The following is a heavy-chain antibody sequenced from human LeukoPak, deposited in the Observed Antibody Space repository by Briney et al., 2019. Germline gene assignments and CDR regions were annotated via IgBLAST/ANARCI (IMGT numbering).Heavy chain of an antibody. D-gene: IGHD2/OR15-2a*01. J-gene: IGHJ4*02. CDR2: ISSTTTYI. CDR3: ARGENTMPHRKDY. CDR1: GFTFSDYI. V-gene: IGHV3-21*01. Sequence: GGSLRLSCAASGFTFSDYIVNWVRQAPGKGLEWVSSISSTTTYIYHADSVKGRFTISRDNAKNSLYLQMNSLRAEDTAVYYCARGENTMPHRKDYWGQGTLVTVSS.